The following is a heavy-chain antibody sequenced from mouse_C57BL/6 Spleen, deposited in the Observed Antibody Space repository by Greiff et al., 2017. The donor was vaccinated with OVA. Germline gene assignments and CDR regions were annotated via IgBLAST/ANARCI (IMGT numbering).Heavy chain of an antibody. D-gene: IGHD1-1*02. J-gene: IGHJ2*01. CDR1: GYTFTDYY. CDR3: ARGWYFDY. CDR2: INPNNGGT. Sequence: VQLQQSGPELVKPGASVKISCKASGYTFTDYYMNWVKQSHGQSLEWIGDINPNNGGTSYNQKFKGKATLTVDKSSSTAYMELRSLTSEDSAVYYCARGWYFDYWGQGTTLTVSS. V-gene: IGHV1-26*01.